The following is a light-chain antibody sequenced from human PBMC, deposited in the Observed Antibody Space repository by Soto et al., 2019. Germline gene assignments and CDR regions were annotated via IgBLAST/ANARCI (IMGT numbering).Light chain of an antibody. Sequence: AIRMTQSPSSLSASTGDRVTITCRASQGISSYLAWYQQKPGKAPKLLIYAASTLQSGVPSRFSGSGSGTDFTLTLSWLQSEDFATYYCQQYYSYPPVTFGGGTKVEIK. CDR3: QQYYSYPPVT. V-gene: IGKV1-8*01. J-gene: IGKJ4*01. CDR2: AAS. CDR1: QGISSY.